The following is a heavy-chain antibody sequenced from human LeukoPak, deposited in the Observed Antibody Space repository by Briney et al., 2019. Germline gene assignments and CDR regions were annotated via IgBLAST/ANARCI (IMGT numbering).Heavy chain of an antibody. D-gene: IGHD5-12*01. Sequence: PGGSLRLSCAASGFTFSDYSMNWVRQAPGKGLEWTSYVGISSGNTKYADSVKGRFTISGDSAKNPVFLQMNSLRVEDTAVYYCARDHRYAFDNWGQGTLVTVSS. CDR1: GFTFSDYS. CDR2: VGISSGNT. CDR3: ARDHRYAFDN. J-gene: IGHJ4*02. V-gene: IGHV3-48*04.